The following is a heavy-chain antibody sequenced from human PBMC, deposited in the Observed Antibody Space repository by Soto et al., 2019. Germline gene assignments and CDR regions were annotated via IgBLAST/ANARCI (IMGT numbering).Heavy chain of an antibody. CDR2: IYYSGST. D-gene: IGHD2-2*01. CDR3: ARATIVLVPAAMVSHWFDP. Sequence: ASETLSLTCTVSGGSISSGGYYWSWIRHHPGKGLEWIGYIYYSGSTYYNPSLKSRVTISVDTSKNQFSLKLSSVTAADTAVYYCARATIVLVPAAMVSHWFDPWGQGTLVTVS. V-gene: IGHV4-30-4*08. CDR1: GGSISSGGYY. J-gene: IGHJ5*02.